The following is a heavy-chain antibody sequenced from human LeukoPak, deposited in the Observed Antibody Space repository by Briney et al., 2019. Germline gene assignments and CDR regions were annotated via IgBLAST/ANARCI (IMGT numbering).Heavy chain of an antibody. CDR1: GYTFTSYY. CDR2: INPSGGST. Sequence: ASVKVSCKASGYTFTSYYMHWVRQAPGQGLEWMGIINPSGGSTSYAQKFQGRVTMTRDTSISTAYMELSRLRSGDTAVYYCASVGYYDFWSGYSRDAFDMWGQGTMVTVSS. D-gene: IGHD3-3*01. CDR3: ASVGYYDFWSGYSRDAFDM. J-gene: IGHJ3*02. V-gene: IGHV1-46*01.